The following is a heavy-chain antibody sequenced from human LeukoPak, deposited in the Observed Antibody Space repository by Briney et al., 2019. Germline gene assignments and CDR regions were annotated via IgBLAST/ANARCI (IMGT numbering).Heavy chain of an antibody. CDR1: GGTFSSYA. V-gene: IGHV1-69*05. D-gene: IGHD3-3*01. CDR2: IIPIFGTA. CDR3: ARDGIDDLTKSTIFGVVNYFDY. Sequence: ASVKVSCKASGGTFSSYAISWVRQAPGQGLEWMGGIIPIFGTANYAQKFQGRVTITTDESTSTAYMELSSLRSEDTAVYYCARDGIDDLTKSTIFGVVNYFDYWGQGTLVTVSS. J-gene: IGHJ4*02.